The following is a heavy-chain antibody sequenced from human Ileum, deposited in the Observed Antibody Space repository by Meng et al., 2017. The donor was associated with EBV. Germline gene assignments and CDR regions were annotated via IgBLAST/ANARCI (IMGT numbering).Heavy chain of an antibody. J-gene: IGHJ5*02. CDR1: GFKFNIYA. Sequence: EVEMLEAGGGVGQPGGSLSLSCTGSGFKFNIYAMTWVRQAPGKGLEWVSTLSGTGATTYYADSVKGRFTISRDNSNNTVFLQMNSLSAEDTALYFCAGSAPAAVEGRWFDPWGQGTLVTVSS. D-gene: IGHD6-13*01. CDR3: AGSAPAAVEGRWFDP. V-gene: IGHV3-23*01. CDR2: LSGTGATT.